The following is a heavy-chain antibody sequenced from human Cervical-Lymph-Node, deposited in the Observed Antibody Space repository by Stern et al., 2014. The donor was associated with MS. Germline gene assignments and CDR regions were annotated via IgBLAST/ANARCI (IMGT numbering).Heavy chain of an antibody. CDR1: GFTFTNYP. J-gene: IGHJ4*02. CDR3: AKGGGGGSCPDY. V-gene: IGHV3-23*04. Sequence: EVQLVESGGALVQPGGSLRLSCAASGFTFTNYPMTWVPQAPGKGLEWVSTISGSGNSAYYADSVRGRLTISRDNSKNTLYLRMISLRAEDTAVYYCAKGGGGGSCPDYWGQGTLVTVSS. CDR2: ISGSGNSA. D-gene: IGHD2-15*01.